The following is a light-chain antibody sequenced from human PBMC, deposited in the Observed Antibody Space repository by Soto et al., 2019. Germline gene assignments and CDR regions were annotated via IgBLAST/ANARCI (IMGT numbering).Light chain of an antibody. V-gene: IGKV1-12*01. Sequence: DIQMTQSPSSVSASVGDRVTITCRASQDIGNWLLWYQQKPGKAPKLLIFGASSLQSGVPSRFSGNRSGTDFTLTVSRLQPEDSATYFCHQANSVPPTFGQGTKVEI. J-gene: IGKJ1*01. CDR2: GAS. CDR3: HQANSVPPT. CDR1: QDIGNW.